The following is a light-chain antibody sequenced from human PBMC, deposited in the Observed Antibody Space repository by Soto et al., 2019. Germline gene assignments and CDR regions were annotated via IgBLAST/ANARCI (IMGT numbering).Light chain of an antibody. Sequence: EIVMTQSPATLSVSPGERATLSCRASQSVSSNLAWYQQKPCQAPRLLIYGASTRATGIPARFSGSGSGTEFTLTISSRQSEDFAGYYCQQYNNWPPWTFGQGTKVEIK. CDR2: GAS. CDR3: QQYNNWPPWT. J-gene: IGKJ1*01. V-gene: IGKV3-15*01. CDR1: QSVSSN.